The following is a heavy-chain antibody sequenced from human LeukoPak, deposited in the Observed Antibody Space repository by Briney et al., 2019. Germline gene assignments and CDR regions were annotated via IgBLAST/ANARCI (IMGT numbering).Heavy chain of an antibody. CDR1: DSISRYY. J-gene: IGHJ6*03. Sequence: KSSETLSLTCSVSDSISRYYWSWIRQPPGKGLEWIGYVYYSGSTNYNPSLKSRVTISVDTSNNQFSLKLSSVTAADAAVYYCASVNGYSSSFYYYYFMDVWGKGTTVTVSS. V-gene: IGHV4-59*01. CDR3: ASVNGYSSSFYYYYFMDV. CDR2: VYYSGST. D-gene: IGHD4-11*01.